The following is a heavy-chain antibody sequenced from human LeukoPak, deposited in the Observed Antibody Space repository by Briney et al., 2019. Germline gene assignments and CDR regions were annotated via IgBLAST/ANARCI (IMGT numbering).Heavy chain of an antibody. Sequence: ASVKVSCKASGYTFTSYGISWVRQAPGQGLEWMGWISAYNGNTNYAQKLQGRVTMTTDTSTSTAYMELRSLRSDDTAVYYCARDQFSYSYDSSGYPIYWGQGTLVTVSS. D-gene: IGHD3-22*01. CDR2: ISAYNGNT. V-gene: IGHV1-18*01. J-gene: IGHJ4*02. CDR3: ARDQFSYSYDSSGYPIY. CDR1: GYTFTSYG.